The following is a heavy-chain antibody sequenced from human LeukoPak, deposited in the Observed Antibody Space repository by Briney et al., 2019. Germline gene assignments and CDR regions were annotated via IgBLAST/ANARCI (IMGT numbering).Heavy chain of an antibody. Sequence: SETLSLTCVVHGGSFSGYYWSWIRQSPEKGLEWIGEISHSGFTNYNPSLKSRVTISLDTSKNQFSLKLTSVTAADTSVYYCARGGYSISWYVAVIWGQGTMVTVSS. J-gene: IGHJ3*02. CDR1: GGSFSGYY. CDR2: ISHSGFT. V-gene: IGHV4-34*01. CDR3: ARGGYSISWYVAVI. D-gene: IGHD6-13*01.